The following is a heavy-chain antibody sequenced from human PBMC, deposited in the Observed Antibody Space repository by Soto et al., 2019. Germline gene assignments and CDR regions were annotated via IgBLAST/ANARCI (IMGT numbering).Heavy chain of an antibody. CDR3: ARDYVGSFDY. D-gene: IGHD3-10*01. CDR2: ISYDGSNK. J-gene: IGHJ4*02. V-gene: IGHV3-30-3*01. CDR1: GLTFSSYA. Sequence: GSVGLSCAASGLTFSSYAMHWVRQAPGKGLEWVAVISYDGSNKYYADSVKGRFTISRDNSKNTLYLQMNSLRAEDTAVYYCARDYVGSFDYWGQGTLVTVSS.